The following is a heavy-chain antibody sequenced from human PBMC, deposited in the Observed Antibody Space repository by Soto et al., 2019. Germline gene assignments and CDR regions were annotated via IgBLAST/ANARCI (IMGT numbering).Heavy chain of an antibody. Sequence: ASVKPSCKASGYTFTSYYMHWVRHAPGQGLEWMGIINPSGGSTSYAQKFQGRVTMTRDTSTSTVYMELSSLRSEDTAVYYCARDQGEITICGVVTLYGMDVCGQGTTVTGSS. V-gene: IGHV1-46*01. J-gene: IGHJ6*02. CDR2: INPSGGST. CDR1: GYTFTSYY. D-gene: IGHD3-3*01. CDR3: ARDQGEITICGVVTLYGMDV.